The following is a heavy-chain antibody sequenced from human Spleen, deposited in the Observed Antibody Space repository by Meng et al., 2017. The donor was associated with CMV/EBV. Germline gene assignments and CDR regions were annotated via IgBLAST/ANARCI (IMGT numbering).Heavy chain of an antibody. Sequence: AQPQNSVPGLFEPPPTLPLPWPISGTMFSSNSAAWNWIRQSPSGGLEWLGRTYYRSKWYNDYAVSVKSRITINPDTSKNQFSLQLNSVTPEDTAVYYCARESEMATIDYWGQGTLVTVSS. CDR3: ARESEMATIDY. D-gene: IGHD5-24*01. J-gene: IGHJ4*02. V-gene: IGHV6-1*01. CDR1: GTMFSSNSAA. CDR2: TYYRSKWYN.